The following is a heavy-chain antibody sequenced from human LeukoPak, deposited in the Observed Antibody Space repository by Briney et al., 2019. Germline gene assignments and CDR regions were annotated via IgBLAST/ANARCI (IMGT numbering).Heavy chain of an antibody. CDR1: GFTFSDYA. CDR3: TKITGGNY. Sequence: GGSLRLSCAASGFTFSDYAMSWVCQAPGKGLEWVSAISTSGSITYYADSVKGRFTISRDNLKNTLYVQMNSLRAEDTAVYYCTKITGGNYWGQGTQVTVSS. V-gene: IGHV3-23*01. CDR2: ISTSGSIT. D-gene: IGHD1-26*01. J-gene: IGHJ4*02.